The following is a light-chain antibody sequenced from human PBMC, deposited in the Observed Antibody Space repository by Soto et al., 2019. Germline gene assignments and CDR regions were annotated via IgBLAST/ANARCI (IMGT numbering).Light chain of an antibody. Sequence: QSALTQPASVSGSPGQSITISCTGTSSDVGGYNYVSWYQQHPDKAPKLMIYDVNNRPSGVSNRFSGSKSGNTASLTISGLQAHDEADYYCSSYTSSSTRVFGTGTKLTVL. CDR1: SSDVGGYNY. V-gene: IGLV2-14*01. CDR3: SSYTSSSTRV. CDR2: DVN. J-gene: IGLJ1*01.